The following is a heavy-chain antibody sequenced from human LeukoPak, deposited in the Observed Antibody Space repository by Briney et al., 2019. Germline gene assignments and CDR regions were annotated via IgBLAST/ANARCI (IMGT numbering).Heavy chain of an antibody. V-gene: IGHV3-30*04. D-gene: IGHD3-22*01. CDR3: AGDPYYYEMEYFFDQ. CDR2: ISYDGSNK. J-gene: IGHJ4*02. CDR1: GFTFNNYA. Sequence: GGSLRLSCAASGFTFNNYAMHWVRQAPGKGLEWVAVISYDGSNKYYADSVKGRFTISRDNSKNTLYLQMNSLRTEDTAVYSCAGDPYYYEMEYFFDQWGQGTLVTVSS.